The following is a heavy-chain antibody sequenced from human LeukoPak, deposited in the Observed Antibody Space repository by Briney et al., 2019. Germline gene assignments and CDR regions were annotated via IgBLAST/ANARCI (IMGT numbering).Heavy chain of an antibody. CDR2: IYTSGST. CDR3: ARGSSSSDFDY. CDR1: GGSISSYY. D-gene: IGHD6-6*01. V-gene: IGHV4-4*07. J-gene: IGHJ4*02. Sequence: SETLSLTCTDSGGSISSYYGSWIRQPAGKGLEWIGRIYTSGSTNHNPSLKSRVTMSVDTSKNQFSLKLSSVTAADTAVYYCARGSSSSDFDYWGQGTLVTVSS.